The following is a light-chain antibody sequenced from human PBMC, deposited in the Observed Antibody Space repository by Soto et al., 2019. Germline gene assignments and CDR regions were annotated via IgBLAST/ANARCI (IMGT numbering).Light chain of an antibody. V-gene: IGKV1-9*01. Sequence: DIQLTQSPSFLSAPVGDRVTITCRASQGISSYLAWYQQKPGKAPKLLIYDASTLQSGVPSRFSGSGSGTEFTLTISSLQPEDFATYNCQQFNSYPFGFGQGTRLEIK. CDR2: DAS. CDR1: QGISSY. CDR3: QQFNSYPFG. J-gene: IGKJ5*01.